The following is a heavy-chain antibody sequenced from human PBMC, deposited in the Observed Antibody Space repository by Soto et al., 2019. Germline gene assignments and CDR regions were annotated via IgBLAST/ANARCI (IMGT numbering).Heavy chain of an antibody. CDR3: ARDRDKKQLERYGMDV. D-gene: IGHD6-6*01. CDR2: IIPIFGTA. J-gene: IGHJ6*02. V-gene: IGHV1-69*06. CDR1: GGTFSSYA. Sequence: QVQLVQSGAEVKKPGSSVKVSCKASGGTFSSYAISWVRQAPGQGLEWMGGIIPIFGTANYAQKFQGRVTITADKSTRTAYMELSSLRSEDTAVYYCARDRDKKQLERYGMDVWGQGTTVTVSS.